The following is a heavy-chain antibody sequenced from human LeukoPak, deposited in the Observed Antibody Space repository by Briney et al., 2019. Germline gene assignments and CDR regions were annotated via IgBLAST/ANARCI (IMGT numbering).Heavy chain of an antibody. D-gene: IGHD3-10*01. J-gene: IGHJ4*02. CDR1: GYTFTSYG. CDR2: ISAYNGNP. Sequence: ASVKVSCKASGYTFTSYGISWVRQAPGQGLEWMGWISAYNGNPDYAQKFQGRVTMNTDTSTSTAYMELRSLRSDDTAVYYCANGGSGSDVFDYWGQGTLVTVSS. CDR3: ANGGSGSDVFDY. V-gene: IGHV1-18*01.